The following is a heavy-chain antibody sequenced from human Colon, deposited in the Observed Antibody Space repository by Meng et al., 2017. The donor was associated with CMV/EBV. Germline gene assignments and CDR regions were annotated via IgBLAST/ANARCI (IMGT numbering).Heavy chain of an antibody. CDR1: GYSFNDY. Sequence: ASVKVSCKTSGYSFNDYIHWVRQAPGQGLEWMAIINLSADTTVYAEKFRDRFTVTRDTSPATVYMELRKLQSNDTAVYFCARDRTSGWQPDFWGQGTLVTVSS. CDR2: INLSADTT. CDR3: ARDRTSGWQPDF. J-gene: IGHJ4*02. V-gene: IGHV1-46*02. D-gene: IGHD3-3*01.